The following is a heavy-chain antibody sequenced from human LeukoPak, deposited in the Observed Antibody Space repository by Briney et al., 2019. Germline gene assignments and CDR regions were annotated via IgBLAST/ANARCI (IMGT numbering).Heavy chain of an antibody. J-gene: IGHJ4*02. CDR1: GNTFTTYW. D-gene: IGHD2-21*02. Sequence: GESLQFSCKGSGNTFTTYWIGWVREMPGKGLEWMGIIYPGDSDIRYSPSFQGQVTISADKSISTAYLQWSSLKASDTAMYYCARVMTTMTGFDYWGQGTLVTVSS. V-gene: IGHV5-51*01. CDR2: IYPGDSDI. CDR3: ARVMTTMTGFDY.